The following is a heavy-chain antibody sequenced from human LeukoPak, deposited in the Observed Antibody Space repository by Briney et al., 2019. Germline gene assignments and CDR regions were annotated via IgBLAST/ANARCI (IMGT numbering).Heavy chain of an antibody. CDR1: GFTVSSNY. Sequence: GGSLRLSCAASGFTVSSNYMSWVRQAPGKGLEWVSAISGSGGSTYYADSVKGRFTISRDNSKNTLYLQMNSLRAEDTAVYYCAKDLSSGHEVVDYWGQGTLVTVSS. V-gene: IGHV3-23*01. D-gene: IGHD3-22*01. CDR3: AKDLSSGHEVVDY. CDR2: ISGSGGST. J-gene: IGHJ4*02.